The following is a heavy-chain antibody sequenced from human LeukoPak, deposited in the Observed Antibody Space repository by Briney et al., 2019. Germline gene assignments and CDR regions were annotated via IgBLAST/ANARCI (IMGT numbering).Heavy chain of an antibody. D-gene: IGHD6-19*01. CDR1: GGSISSSSYY. CDR3: ASSSSGWYADYYYYMDV. J-gene: IGHJ6*03. Sequence: SETLSLTCTVSGGSISSSSYYWGWIRQPPGKGLEWIGSIYYSGSTYYNPSLKSRVTISVDTSKNQFSLKLSSVTAADTAVYYCASSSSGWYADYYYYMDVWGKGTTVTISS. CDR2: IYYSGST. V-gene: IGHV4-39*01.